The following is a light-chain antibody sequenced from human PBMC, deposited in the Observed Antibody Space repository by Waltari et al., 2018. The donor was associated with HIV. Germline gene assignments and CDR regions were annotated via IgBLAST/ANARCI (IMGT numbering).Light chain of an antibody. Sequence: QSALTQPASASASPGQSIPISCTGTRRHIGFYTLVSWYRQHPGEAPQLMIYGVDTPPLGVSDRFSGSKSGNTASLTISTLQPEDEADYYCSSYVNSDTLVFGGGTKLTVL. CDR2: GVD. V-gene: IGLV2-14*01. CDR3: SSYVNSDTLV. CDR1: RRHIGFYTL. J-gene: IGLJ3*02.